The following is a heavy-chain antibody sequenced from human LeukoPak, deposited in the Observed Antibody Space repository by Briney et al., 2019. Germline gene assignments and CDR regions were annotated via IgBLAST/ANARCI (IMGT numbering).Heavy chain of an antibody. CDR1: GGSISSYY. CDR2: IYYSGST. V-gene: IGHV4-59*01. D-gene: IGHD6-6*01. Sequence: PSETLSLTCTVSGGSISSYYWSWIRQPPGKGREWIGYIYYSGSTNYNPSLKSRVTISVDTSKNQFSLKLSSVTAADTAVYYCARVVGGSSGYYYYYYMDVWGKGTTVTVSS. J-gene: IGHJ6*03. CDR3: ARVVGGSSGYYYYYYMDV.